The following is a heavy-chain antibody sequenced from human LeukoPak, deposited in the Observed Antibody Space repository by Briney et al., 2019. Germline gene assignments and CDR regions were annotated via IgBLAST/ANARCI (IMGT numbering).Heavy chain of an antibody. Sequence: PGGSLRLSCAASGFTFSSYEMNWVRQAPGKGLECVSYISSSDSTIYYADSVKGRFTISRDNAKNSLYLQMNSLRAEDTAVYYCARESDDYVWGSYRYSRAVDYWGQGTLVTVSS. CDR1: GFTFSSYE. V-gene: IGHV3-48*03. D-gene: IGHD3-16*02. CDR2: ISSSDSTI. CDR3: ARESDDYVWGSYRYSRAVDY. J-gene: IGHJ4*02.